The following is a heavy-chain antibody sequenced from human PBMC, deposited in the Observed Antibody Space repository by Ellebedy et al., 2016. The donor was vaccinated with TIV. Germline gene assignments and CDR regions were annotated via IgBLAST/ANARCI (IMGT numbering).Heavy chain of an antibody. CDR2: IYYSGST. CDR1: GGSISSSSYY. Sequence: SETLSLTXTVSGGSISSSSYYWGWIRQPPGKGLEWIGSIYYSGSTYYNPSLKSRVTISVDTSKNQFSLKLSSVTAADTAVYYCASNPILDRWFQLGYCSGGSCYGRYNWFDPWGQGTLVTVSS. D-gene: IGHD2-15*01. V-gene: IGHV4-39*01. CDR3: ASNPILDRWFQLGYCSGGSCYGRYNWFDP. J-gene: IGHJ5*02.